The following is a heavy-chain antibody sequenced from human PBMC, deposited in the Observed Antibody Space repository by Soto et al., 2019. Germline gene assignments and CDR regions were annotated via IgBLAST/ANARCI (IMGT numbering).Heavy chain of an antibody. CDR2: IYYSGST. V-gene: IGHV4-30-4*01. CDR3: ARGLFRDSTGHYYDLDNNWFDP. Sequence: QVQLQESGPGLVKPSQTLSLTCTVSGGSISSGDYYWSWIRQPPGKGLEWIGYIYYSGSTYYNPSLKRRVTISVDTSKNPFSLKLNSVTAADTAVYYCARGLFRDSTGHYYDLDNNWFDPWGQGTLITVSS. D-gene: IGHD3-22*01. J-gene: IGHJ5*02. CDR1: GGSISSGDYY.